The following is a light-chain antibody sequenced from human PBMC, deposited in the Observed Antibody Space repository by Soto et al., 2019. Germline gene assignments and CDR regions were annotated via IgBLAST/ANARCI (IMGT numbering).Light chain of an antibody. CDR3: QQRSNWPPLFT. Sequence: EIVLTQSPATLSLSPGERATLSCRASQSVSSYLAWYQQKPGQAPRLLIYDASNMATGIPARFSGSGSGTDCTLTISSLEPEDLAVYYCQQRSNWPPLFTFGPGTKVDIK. CDR1: QSVSSY. V-gene: IGKV3-11*01. J-gene: IGKJ3*01. CDR2: DAS.